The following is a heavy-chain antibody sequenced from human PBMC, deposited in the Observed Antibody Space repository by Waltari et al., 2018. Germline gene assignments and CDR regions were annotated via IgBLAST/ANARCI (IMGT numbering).Heavy chain of an antibody. CDR3: ARDCGGDCHFDY. J-gene: IGHJ4*02. D-gene: IGHD2-21*02. CDR2: ISSSSSYI. V-gene: IGHV3-21*01. Sequence: EVQLVESGGGLVKPGGSLRLCCAASGFTFSSYSMNWVRQAPGKGLEWFSSISSSSSYIYYADSVKGRFTISRDNAKNSLYLQMNSLRAEDTAVYYCARDCGGDCHFDYWGQGTLVTVSS. CDR1: GFTFSSYS.